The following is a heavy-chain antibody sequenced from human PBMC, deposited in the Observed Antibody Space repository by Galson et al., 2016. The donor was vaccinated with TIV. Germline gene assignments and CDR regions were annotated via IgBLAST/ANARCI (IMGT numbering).Heavy chain of an antibody. Sequence: SLRLSCAASGLSVTENSMTWVRQAPGQGLEWVALIYDYGEERYTDSVQGRFTISRDSSKNVVYLQMTSLRGDDTAVYFCARDRRHCGNGCYLRYYFGMDVWGQGTAVTVSS. CDR2: IYDYGEE. D-gene: IGHD2-21*01. J-gene: IGHJ6*02. CDR1: GLSVTENS. CDR3: ARDRRHCGNGCYLRYYFGMDV. V-gene: IGHV3-66*03.